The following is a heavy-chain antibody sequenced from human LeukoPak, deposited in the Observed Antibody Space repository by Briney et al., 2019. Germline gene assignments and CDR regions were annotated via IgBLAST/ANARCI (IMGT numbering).Heavy chain of an antibody. CDR3: AMCLTDYYRGGATYYYYGRDV. Sequence: SVKVSCKASGGTFSNCAFSWVRQAPGQGLEWMGGIIPIFGTANYAQKFQGRVTITADKSTYTAYMELSSLRSEDTAVYYFAMCLTDYYRGGATYYYYGRDVWGQGTTVTVSS. D-gene: IGHD3-9*01. V-gene: IGHV1-69*06. J-gene: IGHJ6*02. CDR2: IIPIFGTA. CDR1: GGTFSNCA.